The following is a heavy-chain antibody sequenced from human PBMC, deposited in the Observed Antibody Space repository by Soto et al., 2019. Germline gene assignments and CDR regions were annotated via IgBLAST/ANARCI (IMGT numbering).Heavy chain of an antibody. CDR3: ARLPKGSVVTG. Sequence: VQLVESGGGVVSPGGSLRLSCVGSGFSFRDHSMNWVRQPPGKGLQWISYISSSSENIYYAYSVKGRFTVSRDNAKNTLFLQMNSLRDDDSAIYYCARLPKGSVVTGWGQGSLVTVSS. J-gene: IGHJ4*01. CDR2: ISSSSENI. CDR1: GFSFRDHS. V-gene: IGHV3-48*02. D-gene: IGHD2-21*02.